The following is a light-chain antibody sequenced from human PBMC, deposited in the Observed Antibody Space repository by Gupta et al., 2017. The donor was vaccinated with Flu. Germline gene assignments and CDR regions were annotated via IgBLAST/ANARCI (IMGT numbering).Light chain of an antibody. CDR1: QSVSSY. CDR3: QLRST. CDR2: DAS. V-gene: IGKV3-11*01. J-gene: IGKJ3*01. Sequence: EIVLTQSPATLSLSPGERATLSCRASQSVSSYLAWYQQKPGQAPRLLIYDASNRATGIPARFSGSGSGTDFTRTSSSLEPEDFEVYYGQLRSTFGHGTKVDIK.